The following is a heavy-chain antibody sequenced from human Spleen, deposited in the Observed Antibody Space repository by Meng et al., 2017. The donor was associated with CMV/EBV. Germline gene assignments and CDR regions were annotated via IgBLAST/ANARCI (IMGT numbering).Heavy chain of an antibody. D-gene: IGHD1-26*01. CDR3: AKSAWDSRDAFDV. Sequence: GESLKISCVASEFHLKNYWMTWVRQAPGKGLEWLAHIKRDGSEKYHVDSVKGRFTISRDNAKNSLFLQMNSLRAEDTAVYYCAKSAWDSRDAFDVWGQGAMVTVSS. CDR1: EFHLKNYW. CDR2: IKRDGSEK. V-gene: IGHV3-7*01. J-gene: IGHJ3*01.